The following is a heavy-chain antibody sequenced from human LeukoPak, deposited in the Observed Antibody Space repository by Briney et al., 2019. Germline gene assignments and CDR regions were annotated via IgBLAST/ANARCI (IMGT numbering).Heavy chain of an antibody. Sequence: GGCLRLSCVASGFTFSSHAMSWVRQAPGAGLEWVSAISGSGGSTYYADSVKGRFTISRDNSKNTLYLQMNSLRAEDTAAYYCAAPDSLTPEGTFDYWGQGTLVTVSS. V-gene: IGHV3-23*01. D-gene: IGHD3-10*01. J-gene: IGHJ4*02. CDR2: ISGSGGST. CDR3: AAPDSLTPEGTFDY. CDR1: GFTFSSHA.